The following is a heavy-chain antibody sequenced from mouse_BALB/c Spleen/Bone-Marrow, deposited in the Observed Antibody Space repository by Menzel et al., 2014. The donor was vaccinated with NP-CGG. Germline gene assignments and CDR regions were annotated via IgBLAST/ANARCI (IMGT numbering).Heavy chain of an antibody. CDR2: IYPGDGDT. CDR1: GYAFSSYW. J-gene: IGHJ3*01. Sequence: VQLQQSGAELVRPGSSVKISCKASGYAFSSYWMNWVRQRPGQGLEWIGQIYPGDGDTNYNGRFKGKATLTADRSSSTDYMQLSSLTSEDSAVYFCARTPWYAYWGQGTLVTVSA. V-gene: IGHV1-80*01. CDR3: ARTPWYAY.